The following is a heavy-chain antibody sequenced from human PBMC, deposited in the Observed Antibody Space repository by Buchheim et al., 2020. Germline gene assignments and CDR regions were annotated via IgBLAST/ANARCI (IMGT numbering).Heavy chain of an antibody. CDR1: GFSFSGYS. Sequence: EVQLVESGGGLVKPGGSLRLSCAASGFSFSGYSMNWVRQAPGKGLEWVSSISSSSYIYYADSLKGRFSVSRDNAKNSLYLQMNSLRAEDTAVYYCARALYGNWDFDYWGQGTL. CDR3: ARALYGNWDFDY. J-gene: IGHJ4*02. D-gene: IGHD7-27*01. CDR2: ISSSSYI. V-gene: IGHV3-21*01.